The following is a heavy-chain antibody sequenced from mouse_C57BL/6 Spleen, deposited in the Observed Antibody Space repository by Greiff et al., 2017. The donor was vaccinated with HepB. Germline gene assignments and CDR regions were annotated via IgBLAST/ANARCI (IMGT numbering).Heavy chain of an antibody. Sequence: QVQLQQPGAELVKPGASVKLSCKASGYTFTSYWMHWVKQRPGQGLEWIGMIHPNSGSTNYNEKFKSKATLTVDKSSSTAYMQLSSLTSEDSAVYYCATKGIYYGNYHYFDYWGQGTTLTGSS. J-gene: IGHJ2*01. V-gene: IGHV1-64*01. CDR2: IHPNSGST. CDR1: GYTFTSYW. D-gene: IGHD2-1*01. CDR3: ATKGIYYGNYHYFDY.